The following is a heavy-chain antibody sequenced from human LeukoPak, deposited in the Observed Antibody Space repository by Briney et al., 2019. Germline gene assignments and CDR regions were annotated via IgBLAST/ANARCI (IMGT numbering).Heavy chain of an antibody. Sequence: SETLSLTCTVSGGSISNYCWSWIRQPPGKGLEWIAYIYYSGSTNYNPSLKSRVTISVDTSENQFSLRLSSVTAADTAVYYCARVQGFCSGNSCYSGSFDYWGQGTLVTVSS. CDR3: ARVQGFCSGNSCYSGSFDY. J-gene: IGHJ4*02. D-gene: IGHD2-15*01. CDR2: IYYSGST. CDR1: GGSISNYC. V-gene: IGHV4-59*01.